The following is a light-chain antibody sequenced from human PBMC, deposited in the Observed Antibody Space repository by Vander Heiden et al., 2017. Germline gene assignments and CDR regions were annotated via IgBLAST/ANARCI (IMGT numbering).Light chain of an antibody. CDR2: LGS. CDR1: QSLLHSNGYNY. CDR3: RQALQTPRT. Sequence: EIVMTQSPLSLLVTPGEPASISCRSSQSLLHSNGYNYLDWYLQKPGQSPQLLIYLGSNRASGVPDRFSGSGSGTDFTLKISRVEAEDVGVYYCRQALQTPRTFGQGTKVEIK. J-gene: IGKJ1*01. V-gene: IGKV2-28*01.